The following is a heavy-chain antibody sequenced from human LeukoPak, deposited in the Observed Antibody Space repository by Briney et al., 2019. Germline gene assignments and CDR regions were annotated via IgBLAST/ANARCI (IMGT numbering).Heavy chain of an antibody. J-gene: IGHJ4*02. D-gene: IGHD1-26*01. V-gene: IGHV1-46*01. Sequence: ASVKVSCKASGYTFTSYYMHWVRQAPGQGLEWMGIINPSGGSTSYAQKFQGRVTMTRDMSTSTVYMELSSLRSEDTAVYYCARTPPRERVGAILPRVFDYWGQGTLVTVSS. CDR2: INPSGGST. CDR3: ARTPPRERVGAILPRVFDY. CDR1: GYTFTSYY.